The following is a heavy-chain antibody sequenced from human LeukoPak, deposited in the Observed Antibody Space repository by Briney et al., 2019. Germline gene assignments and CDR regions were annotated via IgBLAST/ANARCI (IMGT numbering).Heavy chain of an antibody. Sequence: PGGSLRLSCAASGFTFSGSAMHWVRQASGKGLEWVGRIRSKANSYATAYAASVKGRFTISRDDSKNTAYLQMNSPKTEDTAVYYCTRLHGGNSKDYWGQGTLVTVSS. CDR2: IRSKANSYAT. D-gene: IGHD4-23*01. J-gene: IGHJ4*02. CDR1: GFTFSGSA. V-gene: IGHV3-73*01. CDR3: TRLHGGNSKDY.